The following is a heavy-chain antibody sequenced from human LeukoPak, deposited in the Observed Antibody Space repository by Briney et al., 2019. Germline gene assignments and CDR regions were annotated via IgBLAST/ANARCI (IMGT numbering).Heavy chain of an antibody. V-gene: IGHV1-2*02. D-gene: IGHD4-17*01. CDR2: INPNSGGT. Sequence: ASVKVSRKASGYTFTGYYMHWVRQAPGQGLEWMGWINPNSGGTNYAQKFQGRVTMTRDTSISTAYMELSRLRSDDTAVYYCARDMEATVTSDFDYWGQGTLVTVSS. CDR3: ARDMEATVTSDFDY. CDR1: GYTFTGYY. J-gene: IGHJ4*02.